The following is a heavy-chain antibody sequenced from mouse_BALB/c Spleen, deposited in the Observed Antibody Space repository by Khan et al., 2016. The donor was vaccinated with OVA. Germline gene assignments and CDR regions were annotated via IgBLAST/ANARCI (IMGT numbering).Heavy chain of an antibody. J-gene: IGHJ3*01. CDR1: GYTFTPYT. CDR3: AREGAYYRSDGWFSY. V-gene: IGHV1-4*01. Sequence: QVQLQQSGAELARPGASVRMSCKASGYTFTPYTMHWVKQRLGQGLEWIGYINPSNGYINYNQKFKDKSKLTADKSSSTAYMQLSSLTSDYSAVYYCAREGAYYRSDGWFSYWGQGTLVTVSA. D-gene: IGHD2-14*01. CDR2: INPSNGYI.